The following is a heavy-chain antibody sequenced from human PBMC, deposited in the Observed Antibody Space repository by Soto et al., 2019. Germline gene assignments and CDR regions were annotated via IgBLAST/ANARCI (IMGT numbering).Heavy chain of an antibody. CDR3: ASHGYNYNYYYYGMDV. V-gene: IGHV1-18*01. Sequence: ASLKVSCKASGYTFTSYGISWVRQAPGQGLEWMGWISAYNGNTNYAQKLQGRVTMTTDTSTSTAYMELRSLRSDDTAVYYCASHGYNYNYYYYGMDVWGQGTTVTVYS. CDR1: GYTFTSYG. CDR2: ISAYNGNT. D-gene: IGHD5-12*01. J-gene: IGHJ6*02.